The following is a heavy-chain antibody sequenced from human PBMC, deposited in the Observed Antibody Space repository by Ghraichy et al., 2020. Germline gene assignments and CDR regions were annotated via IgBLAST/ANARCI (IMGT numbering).Heavy chain of an antibody. CDR2: ISSSSSTI. CDR3: ARGYCSGGRCYFDS. D-gene: IGHD2-15*01. V-gene: IGHV3-48*02. CDR1: GFTFSSYS. J-gene: IGHJ4*02. Sequence: GESLNISCAASGFTFSSYSMNWVRQAPGKGLECVSYISSSSSTISYADSVKGRFTISRDNAKNSLDLQMNSLRDEDTAVYYCARGYCSGGRCYFDSWGQGTLVTVSS.